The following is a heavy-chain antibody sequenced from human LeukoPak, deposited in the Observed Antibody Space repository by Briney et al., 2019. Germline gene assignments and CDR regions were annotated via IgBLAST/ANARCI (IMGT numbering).Heavy chain of an antibody. CDR1: GYSFNNYW. CDR3: ARRVVSSSSHSFDY. V-gene: IGHV5-51*01. J-gene: IGHJ4*02. D-gene: IGHD2-2*01. Sequence: GESLKISCQGSGYSFNNYWIAWVRQMPGKGLEWMGIIYPGDSDTRNRPSFQGQVTTSADKSSSTAYLQWSSLTASATAIYYCARRVVSSSSHSFDYWGQGTLVTVSS. CDR2: IYPGDSDT.